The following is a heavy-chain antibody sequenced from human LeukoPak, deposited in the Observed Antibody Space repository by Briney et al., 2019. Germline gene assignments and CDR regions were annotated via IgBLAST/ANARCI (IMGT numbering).Heavy chain of an antibody. J-gene: IGHJ4*02. D-gene: IGHD1-26*01. CDR2: INPNSGGT. CDR3: ARVRPKKSGSYYSSFDY. V-gene: IGHV1-2*02. CDR1: GYTFTGYY. Sequence: ASVKVSCKASGYTFTGYYMHWVRQAPGQGLEWMGWINPNSGGTNYAQKFQGRVTMTRDTSTSTVYMELSSLRSEDTAVYYCARVRPKKSGSYYSSFDYWGQGTLVTVSS.